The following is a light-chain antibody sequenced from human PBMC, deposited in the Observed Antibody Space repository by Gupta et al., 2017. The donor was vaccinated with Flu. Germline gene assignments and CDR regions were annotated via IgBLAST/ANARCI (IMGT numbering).Light chain of an antibody. CDR2: EVT. Sequence: QSALTQPASVSVSPGQSITISCTGTSTDVGGYNSVSWFQQHPGEVPKLLIYEVTHRPSGVSDRFSGSKSGNTASLTISGLQAEDEADYYCGSYTGNTTPYVFGTGTKVTVL. V-gene: IGLV2-14*01. CDR1: STDVGGYNS. J-gene: IGLJ1*01. CDR3: GSYTGNTTPYV.